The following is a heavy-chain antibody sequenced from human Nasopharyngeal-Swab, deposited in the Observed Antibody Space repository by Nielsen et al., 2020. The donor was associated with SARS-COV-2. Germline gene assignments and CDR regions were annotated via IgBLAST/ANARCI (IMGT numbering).Heavy chain of an antibody. CDR2: IYYSGST. D-gene: IGHD2-15*01. V-gene: IGHV4-30-4*01. J-gene: IGHJ4*02. Sequence: WIRQPPGKGLEWIGYIYYSGSTYYNPSLKSRVTISVDTSKNQFSLKLSSVTAAYTAVYYCARAVVWVGAAPSAVWGYFDYWGQGTLVTVSS. CDR3: ARAVVWVGAAPSAVWGYFDY.